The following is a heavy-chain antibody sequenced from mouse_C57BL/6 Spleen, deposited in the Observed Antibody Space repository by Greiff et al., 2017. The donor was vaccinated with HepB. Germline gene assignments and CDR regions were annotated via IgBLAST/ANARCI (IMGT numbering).Heavy chain of an antibody. D-gene: IGHD2-12*01. CDR1: GFTFSSYA. CDR3: ARESRRYFDV. CDR2: ISDGGSYT. V-gene: IGHV5-4*01. J-gene: IGHJ1*03. Sequence: EVHLVESGGGLVKPGGSLKLSCAASGFTFSSYAMSWVRQTPEKRLEWVATISDGGSYTYYPDNVKGRFTISRDNAKNNLYLQMSHLKSEDTAMYYCARESRRYFDVWGTGTTVTVSS.